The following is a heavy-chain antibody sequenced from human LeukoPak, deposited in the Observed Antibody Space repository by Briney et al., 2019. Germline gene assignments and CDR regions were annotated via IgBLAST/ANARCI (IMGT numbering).Heavy chain of an antibody. V-gene: IGHV4-59*12. Sequence: PSETLSLTCTVSGGAFSSYYWSWIRQPPGKGLEWIGYINYSGDTNYNPSLNSRVTISVDTSKNQFSLKLSSVTAADTAVYYCARDGASDILTGYYAPFDYWGQGTLVTVSS. J-gene: IGHJ4*02. CDR2: INYSGDT. D-gene: IGHD3-9*01. CDR1: GGAFSSYY. CDR3: ARDGASDILTGYYAPFDY.